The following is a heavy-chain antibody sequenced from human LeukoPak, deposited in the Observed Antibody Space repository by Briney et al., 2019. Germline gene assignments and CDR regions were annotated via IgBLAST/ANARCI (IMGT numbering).Heavy chain of an antibody. CDR3: ARREWRGILWFGELLSKPLYYFDY. Sequence: SETLSLTCAVYGGSFSGYYWSWIRQPPGKGLEWIGEINHSGSTNYNPSLKSRVTISVDTSKNQFSLKLSSVTAADTAVYYCARREWRGILWFGELLSKPLYYFDYWGQGTLVTVSS. V-gene: IGHV4-34*01. CDR2: INHSGST. J-gene: IGHJ4*02. D-gene: IGHD3-10*01. CDR1: GGSFSGYY.